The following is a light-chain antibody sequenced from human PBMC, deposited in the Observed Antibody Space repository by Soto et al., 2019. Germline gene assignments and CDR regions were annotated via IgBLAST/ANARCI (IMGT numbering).Light chain of an antibody. V-gene: IGKV1-9*01. J-gene: IGKJ4*01. CDR1: QDFSNF. Sequence: DSQLTQSPSFLPASIGDRSTITCLASQDFSNFLAWYKQKPGRXPKXXMYDASTLQSGVPSRFSVSVSGTELTITISSLQPEDVDTYEGQQLYSFPLTFFGGTKVEIK. CDR2: DAS. CDR3: QQLYSFPLT.